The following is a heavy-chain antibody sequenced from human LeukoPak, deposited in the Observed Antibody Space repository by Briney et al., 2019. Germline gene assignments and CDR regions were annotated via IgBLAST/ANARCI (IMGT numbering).Heavy chain of an antibody. CDR2: IYYSGIA. CDR3: ARLRVTTGFDY. J-gene: IGHJ4*02. D-gene: IGHD2-21*02. V-gene: IGHV4-39*01. CDR1: DGSITRSSYY. Sequence: PSETLSLTCTVSDGSITRSSYYWGWIRQTPGEGLDWIGSIYYSGIAYYNPSLQGRVTMFVDTSKNQFSLKLNSVTVADTAVYYCARLRVTTGFDYWDQGIPVTVSS.